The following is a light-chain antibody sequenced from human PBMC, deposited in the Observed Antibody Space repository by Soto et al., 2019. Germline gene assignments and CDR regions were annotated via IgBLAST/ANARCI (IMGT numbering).Light chain of an antibody. CDR2: GAS. V-gene: IGKV3-20*01. Sequence: EIVLTQSPGTLSLSPGERATLSCRASQSVSSSYLAWYQQKPGQAARLLIYGASSRATGIPDRFRGSGSGTDFTLTISRLEPTDFAVYYGQQYGSSPSLTFGGGTKVEIK. CDR3: QQYGSSPSLT. CDR1: QSVSSSY. J-gene: IGKJ4*01.